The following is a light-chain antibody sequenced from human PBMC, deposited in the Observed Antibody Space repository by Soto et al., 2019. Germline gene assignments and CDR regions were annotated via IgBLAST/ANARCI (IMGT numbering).Light chain of an antibody. Sequence: DLQMTQSPSSVSASIGDRVTITCRARQDIGSWLAWYQQKPGRAPKLLIYTASTLQTGVPSRFRGSGSGIDFTLTISNLQPDDFATYYCQQANSFPRTFGQGTRLRMK. V-gene: IGKV1-12*01. CDR2: TAS. CDR1: QDIGSW. J-gene: IGKJ2*01. CDR3: QQANSFPRT.